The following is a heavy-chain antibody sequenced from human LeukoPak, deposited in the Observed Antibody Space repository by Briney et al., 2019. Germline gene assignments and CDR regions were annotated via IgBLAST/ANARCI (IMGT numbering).Heavy chain of an antibody. D-gene: IGHD6-13*01. J-gene: IGHJ4*02. CDR1: GFTFSSYS. CDR3: ARDIGIAAAGWRDY. Sequence: GGSLRLSCAASGFTFSSYSMNWVRQAPGKGLEWVSSISSSSSYIYYADSVKGRFTISRDNAKNSLYLQMNSLRAEDTAVYYCARDIGIAAAGWRDYWGQGTLVTVSS. V-gene: IGHV3-21*01. CDR2: ISSSSSYI.